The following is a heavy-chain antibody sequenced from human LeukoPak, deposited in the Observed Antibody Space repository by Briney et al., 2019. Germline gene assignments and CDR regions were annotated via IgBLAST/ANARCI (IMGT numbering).Heavy chain of an antibody. CDR1: GFTFGDYA. CDR3: TRVGLWFGELSF. Sequence: GGSLRLSCTASGFTFGDYAMSWVRQAPGKGLEWVGFIRSKAYGGTTEYAASVKGRFTISRDDSKSIAYLQMNSLKTEDTAVYYCTRVGLWFGELSFWGQGTLVTVSS. J-gene: IGHJ4*02. D-gene: IGHD3-10*01. V-gene: IGHV3-49*04. CDR2: IRSKAYGGTT.